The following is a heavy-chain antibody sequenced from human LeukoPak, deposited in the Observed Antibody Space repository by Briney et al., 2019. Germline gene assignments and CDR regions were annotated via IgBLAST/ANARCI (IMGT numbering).Heavy chain of an antibody. D-gene: IGHD6-19*01. J-gene: IGHJ4*02. V-gene: IGHV3-66*01. CDR1: GFTVSSKY. Sequence: GGSLRLSCAASGFTVSSKYMGWVRQATGKGLEWVSVIHPGGTIYYADSVKGTFTISRDNSKNTLYLEMNTLRVEDTAVYYCAVYSSAWYAVYWGQGTLVTVSS. CDR2: IHPGGTI. CDR3: AVYSSAWYAVY.